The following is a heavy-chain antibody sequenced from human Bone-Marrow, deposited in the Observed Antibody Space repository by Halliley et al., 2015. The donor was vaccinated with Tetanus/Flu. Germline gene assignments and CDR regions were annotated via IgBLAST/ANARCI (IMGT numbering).Heavy chain of an antibody. V-gene: IGHV3-7*01. Sequence: WVANIKQDGSEKCYVASVKGRFTISRDHDKNSLYLQMDSLRAGATAVYYCAALDRFSSRSPFGGWGQGTLVTVSS. CDR3: AALDRFSSRSPFGG. D-gene: IGHD3-16*01. J-gene: IGHJ4*02. CDR2: IKQDGSEK.